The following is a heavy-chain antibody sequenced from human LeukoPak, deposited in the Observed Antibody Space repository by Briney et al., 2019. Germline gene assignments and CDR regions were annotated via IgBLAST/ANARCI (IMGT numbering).Heavy chain of an antibody. V-gene: IGHV3-30-3*01. D-gene: IGHD3-9*01. CDR1: GFTFSSYA. Sequence: EGSLRLSCAASGFTFSSYAMHWVRQAPGKGLEWVAVISYDGSNKYYADSVKGRFTISRDNSKNTLYLQMNSLRAEDTAVYYCAKVIRSTGWYIDSWGQGTLVTVSS. CDR2: ISYDGSNK. CDR3: AKVIRSTGWYIDS. J-gene: IGHJ4*02.